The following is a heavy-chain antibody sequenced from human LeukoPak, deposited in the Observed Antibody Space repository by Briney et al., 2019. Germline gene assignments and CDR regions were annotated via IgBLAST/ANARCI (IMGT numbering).Heavy chain of an antibody. CDR3: ARHSATMVRGGFDP. V-gene: IGHV4-59*08. CDR2: IYYSGST. J-gene: IGHJ5*02. CDR1: GGSISSYY. D-gene: IGHD3-10*01. Sequence: PSETLSLTCTVSGGSISSYYWSWIRQPPGKGLEWIGYIYYSGSTNYNPSLKSRVTISVDTSKNQFSLKLSSVTAADTAVYYCARHSATMVRGGFDPWGQGTLVTVSS.